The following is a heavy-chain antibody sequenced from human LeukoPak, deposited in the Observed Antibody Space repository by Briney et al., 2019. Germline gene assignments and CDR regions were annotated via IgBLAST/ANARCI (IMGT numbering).Heavy chain of an antibody. J-gene: IGHJ4*02. CDR3: ARDRGDGYNYRSPFDS. D-gene: IGHD5-24*01. V-gene: IGHV3-7*01. CDR2: IKEDGSEK. CDR1: GFMFSSYW. Sequence: GGSLRLSCAASGFMFSSYWMSWVRQAPGKGLEWVADIKEDGSEKSYVDSVKGRFTISRDNAKNSLYLQMNTLRAEDTAVYYCARDRGDGYNYRSPFDSWGQGTLVTVSS.